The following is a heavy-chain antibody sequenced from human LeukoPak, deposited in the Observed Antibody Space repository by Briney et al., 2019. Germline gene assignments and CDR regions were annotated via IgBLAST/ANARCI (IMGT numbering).Heavy chain of an antibody. Sequence: GGSLRLSCAASGFTFSGYTMNWVRQAPGKGLEWVSSISSSSIYIYYADSVKGRITISRDNAKNSLYLQMNSLRAEDTAVYYCAKGGDYGRAFDIWGQGTMVTVSS. CDR1: GFTFSGYT. CDR2: ISSSSIYI. V-gene: IGHV3-21*01. D-gene: IGHD4-17*01. J-gene: IGHJ3*02. CDR3: AKGGDYGRAFDI.